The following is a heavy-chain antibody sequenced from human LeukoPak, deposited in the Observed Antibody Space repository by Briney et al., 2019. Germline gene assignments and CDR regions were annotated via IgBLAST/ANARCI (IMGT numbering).Heavy chain of an antibody. CDR1: GFTFRTYE. D-gene: IGHD3-16*01. J-gene: IGHJ4*02. Sequence: PGGSLRLSCAASGFTFRTYEMTWVRQAPGKGLEWVSHISTSGSTINYADSVKGRFTISRDNAKNSLYLQTNSLRAEDTAVYYCARGGSYFVHWGQGTLVTVSS. CDR2: ISTSGSTI. V-gene: IGHV3-48*03. CDR3: ARGGSYFVH.